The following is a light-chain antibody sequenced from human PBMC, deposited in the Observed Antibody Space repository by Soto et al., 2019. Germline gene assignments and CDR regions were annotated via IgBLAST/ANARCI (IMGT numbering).Light chain of an antibody. CDR1: SSDVGGYNY. J-gene: IGLJ1*01. CDR2: DVS. V-gene: IGLV2-14*01. Sequence: QSALTQPASVSGSPGQSITISCTGTSSDVGGYNYVSWYQQYPGKAPKLMIYDVSNRPSGVSNLISGSKSGNTASLTISGLHAEHEADYYCTSYTTSSTLVFGTGTKLTVL. CDR3: TSYTTSSTLV.